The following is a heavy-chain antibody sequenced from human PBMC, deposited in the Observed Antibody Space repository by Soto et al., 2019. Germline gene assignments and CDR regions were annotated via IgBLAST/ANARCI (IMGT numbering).Heavy chain of an antibody. Sequence: QITLKESGPTLVIPTQTLTLTCTFSGFSLNTRGVGVGWIRPPPGKALEWVALIHWDDAKRYSPSLRNTLTMTKDTSKHQVVLIMTTIDPVDTATYCCAYRPIVLGSGWNFDFWGQGILVSVSS. D-gene: IGHD6-19*01. CDR1: GFSLNTRGVG. CDR3: AYRPIVLGSGWNFDF. V-gene: IGHV2-5*02. J-gene: IGHJ4*02. CDR2: IHWDDAK.